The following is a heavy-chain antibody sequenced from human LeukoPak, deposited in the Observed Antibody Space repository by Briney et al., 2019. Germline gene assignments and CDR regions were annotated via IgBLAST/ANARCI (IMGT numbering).Heavy chain of an antibody. D-gene: IGHD3-16*02. CDR3: ARGLLTFGGVIGGPQALEYFQH. CDR1: GYTFTNYG. J-gene: IGHJ1*01. Sequence: ASVKVSCKASGYTFTNYGISWVRQAPGQGLEWMGWSSPYNGKTNYAQKLQGRVTMTTDTSTSTAYMELRSLRSDDTAMYCRARGLLTFGGVIGGPQALEYFQHWGQGTLVTVSS. V-gene: IGHV1-18*01. CDR2: SSPYNGKT.